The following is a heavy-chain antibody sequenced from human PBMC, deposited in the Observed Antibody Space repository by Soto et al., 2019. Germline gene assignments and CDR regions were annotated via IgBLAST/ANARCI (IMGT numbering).Heavy chain of an antibody. J-gene: IGHJ5*02. Sequence: PSETLSLTCTVSGGSIRSYYWSWVRQPPERGLEYIGYIYHSGITNYNPSLKSRLTISVDTSKNQFSLKLSSVTAADTAVYYCANGRFLEWLLPDNWFDPWGQGTLVTVSS. D-gene: IGHD3-3*01. CDR3: ANGRFLEWLLPDNWFDP. CDR1: GGSIRSYY. CDR2: IYHSGIT. V-gene: IGHV4-59*01.